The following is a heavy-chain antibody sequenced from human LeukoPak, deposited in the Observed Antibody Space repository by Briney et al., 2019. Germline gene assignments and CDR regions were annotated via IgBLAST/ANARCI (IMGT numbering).Heavy chain of an antibody. CDR3: ARHPLYCSGGSCYSEPIDY. CDR2: IYYNGRT. Sequence: PSETLSLTCTVSGDSISSSTYYWGWIRQPPGKGLEWIGSIYYNGRTYYSPSLKSRVTISIDTSNQFSLRLDSMTAADTAVYYCARHPLYCSGGSCYSEPIDYWGQGTLVTVSS. D-gene: IGHD2-15*01. J-gene: IGHJ4*02. V-gene: IGHV4-39*07. CDR1: GDSISSSTYY.